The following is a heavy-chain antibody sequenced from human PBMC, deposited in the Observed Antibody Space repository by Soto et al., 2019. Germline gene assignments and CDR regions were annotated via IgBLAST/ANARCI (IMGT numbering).Heavy chain of an antibody. CDR3: AHIVVAGLGYYFDY. J-gene: IGHJ4*02. CDR1: GFSLSSTRMA. V-gene: IGHV2-5*02. Sequence: QITLKESGPTLVKPTQTLTLTCTFSGFSLSSTRMAVGWIRQPPGKALEWLAIIYWDDDKRYSPFLKSRLTITQDTSKNQVVLTMSNMDPVDTARYYCAHIVVAGLGYYFDYWGQGTLVTVSS. CDR2: IYWDDDK. D-gene: IGHD6-19*01.